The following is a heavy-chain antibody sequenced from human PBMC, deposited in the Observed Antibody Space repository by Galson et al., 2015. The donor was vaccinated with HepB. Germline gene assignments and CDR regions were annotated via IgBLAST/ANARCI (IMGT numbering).Heavy chain of an antibody. CDR3: ARARYSSSPPDV. CDR1: GYIFAHYG. CDR2: IFSRNGNT. J-gene: IGHJ4*02. D-gene: IGHD6-19*01. Sequence: SVKVSCKAPGYIFAHYGISWVRQAPGQGLEWMGWIFSRNGNTDYGQRFQGRVTMTTDTLTNTAYMELRSLRSDDTAMYYCARARYSSSPPDVWGQGSLVTVSS. V-gene: IGHV1-18*04.